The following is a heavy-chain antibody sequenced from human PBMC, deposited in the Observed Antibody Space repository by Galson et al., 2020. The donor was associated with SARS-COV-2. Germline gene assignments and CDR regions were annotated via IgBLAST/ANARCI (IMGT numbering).Heavy chain of an antibody. CDR1: GFTFSSYA. Sequence: SCAASGFTFSSYAMHWVRQAPGKGLEWVAVISYDGSNKYYADSVKGRFTISRDNSKNTLYLQMNSLRAEDTAVYYCARGSGVVPAALGPFDYWGQGTLVTVSS. J-gene: IGHJ4*02. CDR2: ISYDGSNK. V-gene: IGHV3-30*04. D-gene: IGHD2-2*01. CDR3: ARGSGVVPAALGPFDY.